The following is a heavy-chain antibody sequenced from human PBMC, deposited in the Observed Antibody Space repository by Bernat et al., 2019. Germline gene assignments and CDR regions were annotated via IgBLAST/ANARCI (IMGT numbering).Heavy chain of an antibody. CDR2: INTNTGNP. J-gene: IGHJ5*02. D-gene: IGHD2/OR15-2a*01. V-gene: IGHV7-4-1*02. CDR1: GYTFTSYG. Sequence: QVQLVQSGSELRKPGASVKVSCKASGYTFTSYGMNWVRQAPGQGLEWMGWINTNTGNPTYAQGFAGRFVFSLDASVNTAYLQINSLKVEDTAVYYCARDRATFTFDPWGQGTLVTVSS. CDR3: ARDRATFTFDP.